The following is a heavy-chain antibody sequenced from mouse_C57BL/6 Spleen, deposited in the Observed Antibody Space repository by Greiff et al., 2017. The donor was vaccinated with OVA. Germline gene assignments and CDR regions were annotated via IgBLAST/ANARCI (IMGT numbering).Heavy chain of an antibody. CDR3: ARHGDYYAMDY. J-gene: IGHJ4*01. Sequence: EVQVVESGGDLVKPGGSLKLSCAASGFTFSSYGMSWVRQTPDKRLEWVATISSGGSYTSYPDSVKGRFTISRDNAKNTLYLQMSSLKSEDTAMYYCARHGDYYAMDYWGQGTSVTVSS. CDR2: ISSGGSYT. V-gene: IGHV5-6*01. CDR1: GFTFSSYG.